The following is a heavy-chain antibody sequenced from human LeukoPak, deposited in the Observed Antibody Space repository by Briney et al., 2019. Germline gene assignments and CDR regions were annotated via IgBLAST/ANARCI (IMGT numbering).Heavy chain of an antibody. D-gene: IGHD2-2*01. J-gene: IGHJ4*02. V-gene: IGHV1-18*01. Sequence: ASVKVSCKASGYTFTSYGISWVRQAPGQGLEWMGWISAYNGNTNYAQKFQGRVTMTRDTSISTAYMELSRLRSDDTAVYYCARDADIYCSSTSCYVGYFDYWGQGTLVTVSS. CDR1: GYTFTSYG. CDR3: ARDADIYCSSTSCYVGYFDY. CDR2: ISAYNGNT.